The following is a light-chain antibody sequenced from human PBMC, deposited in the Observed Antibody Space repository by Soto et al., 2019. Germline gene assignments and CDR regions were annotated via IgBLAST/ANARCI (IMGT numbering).Light chain of an antibody. CDR2: AAS. Sequence: IQMTQSPSSLSASVGDRVTITCRASQGISTFLNWYQQKPGKAPKLLIYAASSLHSGVPSRFSGSGSGTDFTLTISSLQPEDFATYYCLQDYDYPWTFGQGTKVDIK. CDR3: LQDYDYPWT. V-gene: IGKV1-6*02. CDR1: QGISTF. J-gene: IGKJ1*01.